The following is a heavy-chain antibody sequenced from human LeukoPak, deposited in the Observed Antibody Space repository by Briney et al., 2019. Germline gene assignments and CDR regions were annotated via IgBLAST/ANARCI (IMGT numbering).Heavy chain of an antibody. Sequence: GGSLRLSCAASGFTFSTYDMNWVRQAPGKGLEWVSSISSSGSYIYYADSLKGRFAISRDNAKNSLYLQMNNLRAEDTAVYYCAELGITMIGGVWGKGTTVTISS. CDR3: AELGITMIGGV. CDR2: ISSSGSYI. J-gene: IGHJ6*04. CDR1: GFTFSTYD. D-gene: IGHD3-10*02. V-gene: IGHV3-21*06.